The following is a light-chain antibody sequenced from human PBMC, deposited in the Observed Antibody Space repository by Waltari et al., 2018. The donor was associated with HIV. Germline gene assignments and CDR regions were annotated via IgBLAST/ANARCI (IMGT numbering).Light chain of an antibody. CDR2: DSE. CDR1: IGCVARIHF. J-gene: IGLJ2*01. V-gene: IGLV7-46*01. CDR3: LLSYGGVRV. Sequence: VVTQEPSLTVSQGPPVTLTCPPFIGCVARIHFAYWFQLKPGQPPRTLIYDSEKRHPLTSGRFSGSLAGGRAILTLSGALPEDEAEYFCLLSYGGVRVFGGGTNLTV.